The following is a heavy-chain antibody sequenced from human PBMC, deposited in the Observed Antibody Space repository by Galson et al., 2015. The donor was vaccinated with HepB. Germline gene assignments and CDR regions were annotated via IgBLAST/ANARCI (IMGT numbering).Heavy chain of an antibody. Sequence: SLRLSCAASGFTFSSYAMHWVRQAPGKGLEWVAVISYDGSNKYHADSVKGRFTISRDNSKNTLYLQMNSLRAEDTAVYYCARGGQQLATDYYYYGMDVWGQGTTVTVSS. V-gene: IGHV3-30*04. CDR3: ARGGQQLATDYYYYGMDV. CDR1: GFTFSSYA. J-gene: IGHJ6*02. D-gene: IGHD6-13*01. CDR2: ISYDGSNK.